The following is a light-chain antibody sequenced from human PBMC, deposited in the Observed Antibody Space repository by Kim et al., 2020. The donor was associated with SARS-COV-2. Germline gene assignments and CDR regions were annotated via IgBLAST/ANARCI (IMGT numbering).Light chain of an antibody. CDR1: QSVTSNY. CDR3: QQYGSAPST. J-gene: IGKJ1*01. CDR2: GAS. Sequence: EIVLTQSPGTLSLSPGERATLSCRASQSVTSNYLAWYQQRPGQAPRLLIYGASSRATDIPGKFTGSGSGTDFTLTISRLEPDDFAVYYCQQYGSAPSTFVQGTKVDIK. V-gene: IGKV3-20*01.